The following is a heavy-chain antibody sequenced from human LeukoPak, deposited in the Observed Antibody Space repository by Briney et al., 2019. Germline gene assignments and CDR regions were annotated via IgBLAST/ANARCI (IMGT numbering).Heavy chain of an antibody. Sequence: GGSLRLSCAASGFTVSSNYMSWVRQAPGKGLEWVSVIYSGGSTYYADSVKGRFTISRDNSKNTLYLQMNSLRAEDTAVYYCAKDPTPYGSGSYPHYWYFDLWGRGTLVTVSS. D-gene: IGHD3-10*01. J-gene: IGHJ2*01. V-gene: IGHV3-53*01. CDR2: IYSGGST. CDR3: AKDPTPYGSGSYPHYWYFDL. CDR1: GFTVSSNY.